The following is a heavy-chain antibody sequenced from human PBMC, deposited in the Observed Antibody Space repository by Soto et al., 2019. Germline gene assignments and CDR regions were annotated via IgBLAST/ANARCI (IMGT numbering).Heavy chain of an antibody. J-gene: IGHJ4*02. D-gene: IGHD3-9*01. CDR2: IYYSGST. Sequence: QVQLQESGPGLVKPSQTLSLTCTVSGGSTSSGDYYWSWIRQPPGKGLEWIGYIYYSGSTYYNPSLKSRVTISVDTSKNQFSLKLSSVTAADTAVYYCARVTVDILTGWVYFDYWGQGTLVTVSS. CDR3: ARVTVDILTGWVYFDY. V-gene: IGHV4-30-4*01. CDR1: GGSTSSGDYY.